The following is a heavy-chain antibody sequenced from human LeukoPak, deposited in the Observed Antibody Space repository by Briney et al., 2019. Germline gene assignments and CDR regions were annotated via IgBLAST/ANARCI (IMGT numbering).Heavy chain of an antibody. D-gene: IGHD1-7*01. Sequence: QSGGSLRLSCAASGFTFSSYAMHWVRQAPGKGLEWVAVISYDGSNKYYADSVKGRFTISRDNSKNTLYLQMNSLRAEDTAVYYCARDPSITGTSGPGYWGQGTLVTVSS. CDR3: ARDPSITGTSGPGY. CDR2: ISYDGSNK. V-gene: IGHV3-30-3*01. CDR1: GFTFSSYA. J-gene: IGHJ4*02.